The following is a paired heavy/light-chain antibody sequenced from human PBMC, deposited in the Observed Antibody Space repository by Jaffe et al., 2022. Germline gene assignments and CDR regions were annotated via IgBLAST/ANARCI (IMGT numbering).Heavy chain of an antibody. J-gene: IGHJ4*02. V-gene: IGHV3-43D*04. Sequence: EVQLVESGGVVVQPGGSLRLSCAASGFTFDDYAMHWVRQAPGKGLEWVSLISWDGGSTYYADSVKGRFTISRDNSKNSLYLQMNSLRAEDTALYYCAKDKVGGGYCSGGSCYPFHWGQGTLVTVSS. CDR3: AKDKVGGGYCSGGSCYPFH. D-gene: IGHD2-15*01. CDR2: ISWDGGST. CDR1: GFTFDDYA.
Light chain of an antibody. CDR2: EDN. V-gene: IGLV6-57*01. CDR3: QSYDSSNHWV. J-gene: IGLJ3*02. Sequence: NFMLTQPHSVSESPGKTVTISCTRSSGSIASNYVQWYQQRPGSSPTTVIYEDNQRPSGVPDRFSGSIDSSSNSASLTISGLKTEDEADYYCQSYDSSNHWVFGGGTKLTVL. CDR1: SGSIASNY.